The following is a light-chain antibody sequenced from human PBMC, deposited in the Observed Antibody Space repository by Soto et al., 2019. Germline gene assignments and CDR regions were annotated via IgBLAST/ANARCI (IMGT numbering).Light chain of an antibody. J-gene: IGLJ2*01. CDR3: CSYAGSSTLV. V-gene: IGLV2-23*01. Sequence: QSALTQPASVSGSPGQSITISCTGTSSDVGSYNLVSWYQQHPGKAPKLMIYEGSKRPSGVSNRFSGSKSGKTASLTISGLQAEDEADYYCCSYAGSSTLVFGGGTQLTVL. CDR2: EGS. CDR1: SSDVGSYNL.